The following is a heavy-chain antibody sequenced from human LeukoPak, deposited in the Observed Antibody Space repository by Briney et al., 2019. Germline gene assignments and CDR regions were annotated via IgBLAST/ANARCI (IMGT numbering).Heavy chain of an antibody. V-gene: IGHV4-34*01. J-gene: IGHJ5*02. D-gene: IGHD3-22*01. CDR2: IYHSGST. Sequence: SETPSLTCAVYGGSFSGYYWSWIRQPPGKGLEWIGEIYHSGSTNYNPSLKSRVTISVDKSKNQFSLKLSSVTAADTAVYYCATYEHPWGQGTLVTVSS. CDR3: ATYEHP. CDR1: GGSFSGYY.